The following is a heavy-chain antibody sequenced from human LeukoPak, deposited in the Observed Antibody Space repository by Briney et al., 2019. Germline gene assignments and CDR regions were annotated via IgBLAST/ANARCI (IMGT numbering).Heavy chain of an antibody. D-gene: IGHD6-19*01. J-gene: IGHJ4*02. CDR1: GGTFSSYA. CDR3: ATRIAVAGTGDY. Sequence: ASVKVSCKASGGTFSSYAISWVRQAPGQGLEWMGRIIPILGIANYAQKFQGRVTITADKSTSTAYMELSSLRSEDTAVYYCATRIAVAGTGDYWGQGTLVTVSS. V-gene: IGHV1-69*04. CDR2: IIPILGIA.